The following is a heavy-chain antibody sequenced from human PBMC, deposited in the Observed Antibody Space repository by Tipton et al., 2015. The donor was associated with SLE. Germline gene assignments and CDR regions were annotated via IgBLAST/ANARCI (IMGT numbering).Heavy chain of an antibody. CDR2: IYYSGST. Sequence: TLSLTCTVSGGSISSYYWSWIRQPPGKGLEWIGYIYYSGSTDYTPSLKSRVTISVDTSKNQFSLKLSSVTAADTAVYYCARGALPAGAFDIWGQGTMATVSS. CDR1: GGSISSYY. J-gene: IGHJ3*02. CDR3: ARGALPAGAFDI. D-gene: IGHD2-2*01. V-gene: IGHV4-59*01.